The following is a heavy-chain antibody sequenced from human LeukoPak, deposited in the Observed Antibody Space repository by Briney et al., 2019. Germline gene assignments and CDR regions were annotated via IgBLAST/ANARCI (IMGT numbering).Heavy chain of an antibody. J-gene: IGHJ4*02. CDR2: ISYDGSNK. CDR3: AKSAQYSSSWYVKPPEY. CDR1: GFTFSSYG. Sequence: PGGSLRLSCPASGFTFSSYGMHWVRQAPGKGLEWVAVISYDGSNKYYADSVKGRFTISRDNSKNTLYLQMNSLRAEDTAVYYCAKSAQYSSSWYVKPPEYWGQGTLVTVSS. V-gene: IGHV3-30*18. D-gene: IGHD6-13*01.